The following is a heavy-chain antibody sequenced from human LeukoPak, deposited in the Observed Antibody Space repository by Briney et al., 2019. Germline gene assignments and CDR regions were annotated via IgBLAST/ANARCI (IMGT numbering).Heavy chain of an antibody. CDR3: VSPAAPGKANSYGWGASWDI. Sequence: PGGSLRLSCSASGFTVSSTYMSWVRQTPGKGLEWVSIIHSDGSGGKTYYADSVRGRFTISRDNSKKMVYLQINSLRLEDTAVYYCVSPAAPGKANSYGWGASWDIWGQGTMVNVSS. CDR1: GFTVSSTY. J-gene: IGHJ3*02. V-gene: IGHV3-53*01. D-gene: IGHD3-10*01. CDR2: IHSDGSGGKT.